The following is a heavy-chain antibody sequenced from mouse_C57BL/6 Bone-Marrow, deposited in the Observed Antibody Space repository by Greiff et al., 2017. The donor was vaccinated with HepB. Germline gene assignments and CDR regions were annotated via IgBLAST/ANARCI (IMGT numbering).Heavy chain of an antibody. CDR3: ERGRQLSPTGGFAY. V-gene: IGHV1-39*01. J-gene: IGHJ3*01. CDR2: INPNYGTT. CDR1: GYSFTDYN. Sequence: VQLQQSGPELVKPGASVKISCKASGYSFTDYNMNWVKQSNGKSLEWIGVINPNYGTTSYNQKFKGKATLTVDQSSSTAYMQLNSLTSEDSAVYYCERGRQLSPTGGFAYWGQGTLVTVSA. D-gene: IGHD3-2*02.